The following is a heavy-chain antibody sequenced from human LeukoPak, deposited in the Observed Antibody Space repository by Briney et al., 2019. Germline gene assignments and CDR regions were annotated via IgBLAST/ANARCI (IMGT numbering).Heavy chain of an antibody. V-gene: IGHV3-30*03. CDR3: ARPGGRYDILTGFPDAFDI. D-gene: IGHD3-9*01. CDR2: ISYDGSNK. CDR1: GFTFSSYG. Sequence: PGGSLRLSCAASGFTFSSYGMHWVRQAPGKGLEWVAVISYDGSNKYYADSVKGRFTISRDNSKNTLYLQMNSLRPEDTAVYYCARPGGRYDILTGFPDAFDIWGQGTMVTVSS. J-gene: IGHJ3*02.